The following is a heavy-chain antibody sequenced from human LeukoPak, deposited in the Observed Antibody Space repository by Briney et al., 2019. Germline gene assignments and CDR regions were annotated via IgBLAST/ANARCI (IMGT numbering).Heavy chain of an antibody. D-gene: IGHD6-13*01. V-gene: IGHV5-51*01. CDR3: AIGFSSSWFDY. CDR1: GYSFTTYW. CDR2: IYPGDSDT. Sequence: GESLKIYCKCSGYSFTTYWIGWVSQMPGKGLEWMGIIYPGDSDTRYSPSFQGQVTISADKSISTAYLQWSSLKASDTAMYYCAIGFSSSWFDYWGQGTLVTVSS. J-gene: IGHJ4*02.